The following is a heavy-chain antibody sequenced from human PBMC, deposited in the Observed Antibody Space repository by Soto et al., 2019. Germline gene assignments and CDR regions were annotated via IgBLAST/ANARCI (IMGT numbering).Heavy chain of an antibody. J-gene: IGHJ5*02. Sequence: QVQLVESGGGVVQPGGSLRLSCAASGFIFSTYAMYWVRQTPGKGLEWVAVISYDGNSKFYTDSVKGRFTISRDNSRKTLYLQMNNLRTEDTALYFCARDSVPLAGTSWAGNRLDPWGQGTLVTVSS. V-gene: IGHV3-30-3*01. CDR3: ARDSVPLAGTSWAGNRLDP. CDR2: ISYDGNSK. CDR1: GFIFSTYA. D-gene: IGHD6-13*01.